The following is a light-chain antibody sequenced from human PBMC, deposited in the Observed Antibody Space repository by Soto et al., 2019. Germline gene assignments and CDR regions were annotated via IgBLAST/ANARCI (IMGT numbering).Light chain of an antibody. Sequence: QSALTQPPSVSGSPGQSVTISCTGTSSDVGSYNHLSWYQQHPGTAPKLIMYEVNTRPSGVPDRFSGSKSGSTASLTISGLQAEDEADYYCSLYISGSTYVFGTGTKVTVL. CDR2: EVN. J-gene: IGLJ1*01. V-gene: IGLV2-18*01. CDR1: SSDVGSYNH. CDR3: SLYISGSTYV.